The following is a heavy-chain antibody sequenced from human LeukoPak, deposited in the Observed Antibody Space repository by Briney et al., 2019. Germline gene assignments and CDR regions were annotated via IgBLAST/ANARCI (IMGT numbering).Heavy chain of an antibody. CDR1: GGTFSSYA. D-gene: IGHD6-13*01. CDR2: IIPIFGTA. Sequence: ASVKVSCKASGGTFSSYAISWVRQAPGQGLEWMGGIIPIFGTANYAQKFQGRVTITADESTSTAYMELSSLRSEDTAVYYCAREDTGPPGYSSMGVGHAFDIWGQGTMVTVSS. V-gene: IGHV1-69*13. CDR3: AREDTGPPGYSSMGVGHAFDI. J-gene: IGHJ3*02.